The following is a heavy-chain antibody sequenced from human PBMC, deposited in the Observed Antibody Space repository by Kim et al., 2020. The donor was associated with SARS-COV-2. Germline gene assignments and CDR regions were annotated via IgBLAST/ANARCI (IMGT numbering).Heavy chain of an antibody. V-gene: IGHV4-39*07. CDR1: GGSISSSSYY. Sequence: SETLSLTCTVSGGSISSSSYYWGWIRQPPGKGLEWIGSIYYSGSTYYNPSLKSRVTISVDTSKNQFSLKLSSVTAADTAVYYCARDPTKGSGSYYLTSYGMDVWGQGTTVTVSS. D-gene: IGHD3-10*01. CDR2: IYYSGST. CDR3: ARDPTKGSGSYYLTSYGMDV. J-gene: IGHJ6*02.